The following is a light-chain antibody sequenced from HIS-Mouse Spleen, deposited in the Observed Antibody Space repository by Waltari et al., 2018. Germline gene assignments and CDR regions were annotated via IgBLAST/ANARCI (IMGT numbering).Light chain of an antibody. CDR1: NIGSKS. CDR2: YDS. J-gene: IGLJ2*01. CDR3: QVWDSSSDHVV. V-gene: IGLV3-21*04. Sequence: SYVLTQPPSVSVAPGKTARITGGGNNIGSKSGQWYQQKPGQAPVLVVYYDSARPSGIPERFSGSNSGNTATLTISRVEAGDEADYYCQVWDSSSDHVVFGGGTKLTVL.